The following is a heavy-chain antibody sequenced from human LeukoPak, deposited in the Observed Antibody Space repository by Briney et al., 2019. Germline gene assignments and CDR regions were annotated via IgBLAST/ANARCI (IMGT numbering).Heavy chain of an antibody. J-gene: IGHJ4*02. D-gene: IGHD1-26*01. CDR2: ITTDGSGT. Sequence: PGGSLRLSCADSGFTFGRYWMHCVRHAPGKGLVWVSHITTDGSGTSYADSVKGRFTISRDNAKNTLYLQMNSLRAEDTAVYYCARGAIVGANFDYWGQGTLVSVSS. V-gene: IGHV3-74*01. CDR3: ARGAIVGANFDY. CDR1: GFTFGRYW.